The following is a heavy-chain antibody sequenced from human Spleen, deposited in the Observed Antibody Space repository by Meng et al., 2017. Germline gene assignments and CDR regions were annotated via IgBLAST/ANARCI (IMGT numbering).Heavy chain of an antibody. D-gene: IGHD6-25*01. CDR2: IYPGDSDT. J-gene: IGHJ5*02. V-gene: IGHV5-51*01. Sequence: GESLKISCKGSGYSFTSYWIGWVRQMPGKGLEWMGIIYPGDSDTKYGPSFQGQVTISADKSISTAYLHWSSLKASDSAMYYCARHRSSGSQRLPFDPWGQGTLVTVSS. CDR1: GYSFTSYW. CDR3: ARHRSSGSQRLPFDP.